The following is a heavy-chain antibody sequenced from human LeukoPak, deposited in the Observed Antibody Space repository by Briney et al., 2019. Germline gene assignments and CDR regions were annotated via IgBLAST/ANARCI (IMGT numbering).Heavy chain of an antibody. Sequence: PGGSLRLSCAASGFTFSSHTMKWVRQAPGKGLEWVSSISSSSFIYYADSVKGRFTISRDNAKNSLYLQMNSLRAEDTAVYYCARIPPYYYYYYMDVWGKGTTVTISS. CDR1: GFTFSSHT. D-gene: IGHD2-2*02. V-gene: IGHV3-21*06. CDR2: ISSSSFI. J-gene: IGHJ6*03. CDR3: ARIPPYYYYYYMDV.